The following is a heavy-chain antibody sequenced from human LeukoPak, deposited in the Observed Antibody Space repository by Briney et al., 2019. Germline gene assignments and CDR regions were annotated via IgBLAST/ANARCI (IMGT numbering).Heavy chain of an antibody. CDR3: ARRNGGKKGVDY. V-gene: IGHV4-34*01. D-gene: IGHD2-15*01. Sequence: SETLSLTCAVYGGSLSGYYWSWIRQPPGKGLEWIGEINHSGSTNYNPSLKSRVTISVDTSKNQFSLKLSSVTAADTAVYYCARRNGGKKGVDYWGQGTLVTVSS. J-gene: IGHJ4*02. CDR1: GGSLSGYY. CDR2: INHSGST.